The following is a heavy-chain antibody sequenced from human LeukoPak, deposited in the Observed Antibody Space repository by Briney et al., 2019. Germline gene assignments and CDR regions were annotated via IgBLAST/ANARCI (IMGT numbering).Heavy chain of an antibody. CDR3: ARVVSSSWYNDY. D-gene: IGHD6-13*01. J-gene: IGHJ4*02. Sequence: PGGSLRLSCAASGFTVSSNYMSWVRQAPGKGLEWVSVIYSGGSTYYADSVKGRFTISRDNSKNTLYLQMNSLRAEDTAVYYCARVVSSSWYNDYWGQGTLVTASS. V-gene: IGHV3-53*01. CDR2: IYSGGST. CDR1: GFTVSSNY.